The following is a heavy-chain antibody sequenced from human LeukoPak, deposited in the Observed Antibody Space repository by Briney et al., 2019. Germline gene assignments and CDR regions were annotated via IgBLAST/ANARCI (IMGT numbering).Heavy chain of an antibody. V-gene: IGHV3-23*01. CDR3: ARYSSGVARGYYYYYMDV. CDR2: ISGSGGST. CDR1: GFTFSSYG. D-gene: IGHD6-19*01. Sequence: GGTLRLSCAASGFTFSSYGMSWVRQAPGKGLEWVSAISGSGGSTYYADSVKGRFTISRDNSKNTLYLQMNGLRAEDTAVYYCARYSSGVARGYYYYYMDVWGKGTTVTISS. J-gene: IGHJ6*03.